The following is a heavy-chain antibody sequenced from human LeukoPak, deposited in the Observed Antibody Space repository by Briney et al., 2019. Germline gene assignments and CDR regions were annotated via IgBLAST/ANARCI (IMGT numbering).Heavy chain of an antibody. CDR2: IYTSGST. D-gene: IGHD3-3*01. CDR3: AAQITIFGVVII. CDR1: GGSISSYY. V-gene: IGHV4-4*07. J-gene: IGHJ4*02. Sequence: SETLSLTCTVSGGSISSYYWSWIRQPAGKGLEWIGRIYTSGSTNYNPSLKSRVTMSVDTSKNQFSLKPSSVTAADTAVYYCAAQITIFGVVIIWGQGTLVTVSS.